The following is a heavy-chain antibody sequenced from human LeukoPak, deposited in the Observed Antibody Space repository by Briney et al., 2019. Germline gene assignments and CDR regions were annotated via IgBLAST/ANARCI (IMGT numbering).Heavy chain of an antibody. D-gene: IGHD2-15*01. V-gene: IGHV4-39*07. CDR1: GGSISSSSYY. J-gene: IGHJ4*02. Sequence: SETLSLTCTVSGGSISSSSYYWGWIRQPPGKGLEWIGSIYYSGSTYYNPSLKSRVTISVDTSKNQFSLKLSSVTAADTAVYYCARLLTDGYIDYWGQGTLVTVSS. CDR3: ARLLTDGYIDY. CDR2: IYYSGST.